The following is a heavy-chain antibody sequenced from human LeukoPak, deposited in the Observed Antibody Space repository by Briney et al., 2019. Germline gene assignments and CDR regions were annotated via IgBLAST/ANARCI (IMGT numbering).Heavy chain of an antibody. CDR1: GGSISSGGYS. J-gene: IGHJ5*02. CDR3: ARGEGWFDP. V-gene: IGHV4-30-2*01. CDR2: IYHSGST. D-gene: IGHD1-26*01. Sequence: SQTLSLTCAVSGGSISSGGYSWSWIRQPPGKGLEWIGYIYHSGSTYYNPSLKSRVTISVDTSKNQFSLKLSSVTAADTAVYYCARGEGWFDPWGQGTLVTVSS.